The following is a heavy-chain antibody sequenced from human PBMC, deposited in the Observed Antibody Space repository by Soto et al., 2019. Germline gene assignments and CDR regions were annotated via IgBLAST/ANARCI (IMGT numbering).Heavy chain of an antibody. CDR3: ARDREAGYNFYYGMDV. CDR2: IYTSASI. J-gene: IGHJ6*02. V-gene: IGHV4-4*07. D-gene: IGHD6-19*01. Sequence: SETLSLTCSVSGADINTYSWTWIRQPAGKGLEWIGRIYTSASINYNPSLKGRVTLSVDTSTNQVSLGLASVTAADTAIYYCARDREAGYNFYYGMDVWGQGTTVTVSS. CDR1: GADINTYS.